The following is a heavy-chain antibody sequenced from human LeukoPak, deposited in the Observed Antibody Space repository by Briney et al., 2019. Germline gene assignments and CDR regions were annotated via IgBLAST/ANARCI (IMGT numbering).Heavy chain of an antibody. CDR2: IYYSGNT. D-gene: IGHD2-8*01. CDR3: ARDREWPEDAFDI. Sequence: SETLSLTCTVSGGSLTNYYWTFIRQPPGKGLEWIGYIYYSGNTNYNPSLRSRVTISVDTSNNQFSLKLNSVTAADTAVYYCARDREWPEDAFDIWGQGTMVTVSS. J-gene: IGHJ3*02. V-gene: IGHV4-59*01. CDR1: GGSLTNYY.